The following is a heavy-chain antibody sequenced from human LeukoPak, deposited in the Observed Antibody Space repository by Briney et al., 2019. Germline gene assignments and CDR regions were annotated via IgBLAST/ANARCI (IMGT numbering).Heavy chain of an antibody. CDR2: IKQDGSEK. D-gene: IGHD1-26*01. CDR1: GFTFSGYW. Sequence: PGGSLRLSCAASGFTFSGYWMSWVRQAPGKGLEWVANIKQDGSEKYYVDSVKGRFTISRDNAKNSLYLQMNSLRAEDTAVYYCAREVGAKAFDIWGQGTMVTVSS. J-gene: IGHJ3*02. V-gene: IGHV3-7*01. CDR3: AREVGAKAFDI.